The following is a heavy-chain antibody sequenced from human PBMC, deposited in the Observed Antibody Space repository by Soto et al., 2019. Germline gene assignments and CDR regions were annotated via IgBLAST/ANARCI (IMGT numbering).Heavy chain of an antibody. V-gene: IGHV4-31*03. CDR2: IYYSGST. CDR3: ARDGSGSSYNWFDP. CDR1: CGSSSSGGYY. Sequence: SATLSLTCTFSCGSSSSGGYYWSWIRQHPEKSLQWIGYIYYSGSTYYNPSLKSRVTISVDTSKNQFSLKLSSVTAADTAVYYCARDGSGSSYNWFDPWGQGTLVTVSS. D-gene: IGHD3-10*01. J-gene: IGHJ5*02.